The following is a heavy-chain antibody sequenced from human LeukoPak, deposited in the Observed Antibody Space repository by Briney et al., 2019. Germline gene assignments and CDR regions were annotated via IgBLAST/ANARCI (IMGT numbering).Heavy chain of an antibody. CDR3: VSMIVVVNDYYYCMDV. J-gene: IGHJ6*03. CDR2: IYSGGST. CDR1: GFTVCSNY. V-gene: IGHV3-53*01. D-gene: IGHD3-22*01. Sequence: PGGSLRLSCAASGFTVCSNYMSWVRQAPGKGLEWVSVIYSGGSTYYADSVKGRFTISRDNSKNTLYLQMNSLRAQDTAVYYCVSMIVVVNDYYYCMDVWGKGTTVTVSS.